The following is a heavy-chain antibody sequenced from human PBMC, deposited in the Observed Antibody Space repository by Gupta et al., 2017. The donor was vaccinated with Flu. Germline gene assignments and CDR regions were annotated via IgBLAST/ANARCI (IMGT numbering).Heavy chain of an antibody. V-gene: IGHV4-4*02. CDR2: IYHSGST. D-gene: IGHD3-16*01. Sequence: QVQLQESGPGLVKPSGTLSLTCTVSGDSISNTANWWSWVRQPPGKGLEWIGEIYHSGSTHYNPSLKSRVTISVDTSKDQFSLELTSVTAADTAVYFCASSGALWGLRDWGRGALVTVSS. CDR1: GDSISNTANW. CDR3: ASSGALWGLRD. J-gene: IGHJ4*02.